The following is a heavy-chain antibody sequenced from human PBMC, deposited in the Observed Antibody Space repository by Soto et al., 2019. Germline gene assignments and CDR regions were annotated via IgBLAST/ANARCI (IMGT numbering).Heavy chain of an antibody. J-gene: IGHJ4*02. CDR2: IYTSGST. Sequence: SETLSLTCTVSGGSISSYYWSWIRQPAGKGLEWIGRIYTSGSTNYNPSLKSRVTMSVDTSKNQFSLKLSSVTAADTAVYYCARITTVFTIFGTGIIDYWGQGTLVTVSS. V-gene: IGHV4-4*07. D-gene: IGHD3-3*01. CDR3: ARITTVFTIFGTGIIDY. CDR1: GGSISSYY.